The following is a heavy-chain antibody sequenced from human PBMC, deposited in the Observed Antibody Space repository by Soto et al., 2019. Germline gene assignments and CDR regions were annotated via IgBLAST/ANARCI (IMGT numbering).Heavy chain of an antibody. CDR1: GGSISSSSYY. J-gene: IGHJ2*01. V-gene: IGHV4-39*01. CDR2: IYYSGST. D-gene: IGHD4-17*01. CDR3: ARQDYGGNSVDFAL. Sequence: QLQLQESGPGLVKPSETLSLTCTVSGGSISSSSYYWGWIRQPPGTGLEWIGSIYYSGSTYYNPSLKSRVTISVDTSKSQFSLKLSSVTAADTAVYYCARQDYGGNSVDFALWGRGTLVTVSS.